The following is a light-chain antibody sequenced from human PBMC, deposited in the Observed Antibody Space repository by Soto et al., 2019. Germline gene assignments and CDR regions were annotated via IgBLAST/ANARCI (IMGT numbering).Light chain of an antibody. CDR1: QDISNY. J-gene: IGKJ3*01. V-gene: IGKV1-33*01. Sequence: DIQMTQSPSSLSASVGDRVTITCQASQDISNYLNWYQQEPGKAPKLLIYDASNLETGVPSRFSGSGSGTDFTFTISSLQPEDIATYYCQQYDNLVTFGPGTKVDIK. CDR3: QQYDNLVT. CDR2: DAS.